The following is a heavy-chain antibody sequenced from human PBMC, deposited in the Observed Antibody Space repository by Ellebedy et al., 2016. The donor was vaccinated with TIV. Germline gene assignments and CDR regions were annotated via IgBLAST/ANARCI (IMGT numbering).Heavy chain of an antibody. D-gene: IGHD1/OR15-1a*01. CDR3: ARTFFDWSNWYNDYYYGMDV. V-gene: IGHV1-69*10. CDR1: GYIFTAYY. J-gene: IGHJ6*02. CDR2: IVPVFGIA. Sequence: APVKVSCKTSGYIFTAYYIHWVRQAPGQGLEWMGGIVPVFGIANYAQKFEGRVTVTADKSTTTAYMELSGLRSDDTAMYYRARTFFDWSNWYNDYYYGMDVWGQGTTVTVSS.